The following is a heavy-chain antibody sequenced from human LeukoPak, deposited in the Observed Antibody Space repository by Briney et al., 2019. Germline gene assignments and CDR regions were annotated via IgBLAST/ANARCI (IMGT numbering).Heavy chain of an antibody. CDR2: ISSSGSTM. CDR3: ARDFGRVGATTMLGY. J-gene: IGHJ4*02. D-gene: IGHD1-26*01. V-gene: IGHV3-11*01. CDR1: GFIFSDYY. Sequence: PGGSLRLSCAASGFIFSDYYMSWIRQAPGKGLEWVSYISSSGSTMYYTDSVKGRFTISRDNAKDSLYLQMNSLRAEDTAVYYCARDFGRVGATTMLGYWGQGTLVTVSS.